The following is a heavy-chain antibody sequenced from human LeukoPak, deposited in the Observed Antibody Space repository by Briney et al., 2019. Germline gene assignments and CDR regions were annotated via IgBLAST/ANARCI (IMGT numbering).Heavy chain of an antibody. CDR1: GGTFSSYP. D-gene: IGHD3-3*01. J-gene: IGHJ4*02. CDR2: IIPIFGTA. CDR3: ATEPTIYDFWSGSMYYFDY. V-gene: IGHV1-69*05. Sequence: ASVKVSCKASGGTFSSYPISWVRQAPGQGLEWMGRIIPIFGTANYAQKFQGRVTITTDESTSTAYMELSSLRSEDTAVYYCATEPTIYDFWSGSMYYFDYWGRGTLVTVSS.